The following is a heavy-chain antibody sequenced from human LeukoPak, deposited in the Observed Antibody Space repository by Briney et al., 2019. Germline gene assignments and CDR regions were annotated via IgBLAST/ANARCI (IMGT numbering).Heavy chain of an antibody. CDR1: GFTVSSNY. J-gene: IGHJ4*02. D-gene: IGHD3-10*01. V-gene: IGHV3-53*01. CDR3: AKDGHSSGFGIDY. CDR2: IYSGGST. Sequence: GGSLRLSCAASGFTVSSNYMSWVRQAPGKGLEWVSVIYSGGSTYYADSAKGRFTISRDNSKNTLYLQMNSLRAEDTAVYYCAKDGHSSGFGIDYWGQGTLVTVSS.